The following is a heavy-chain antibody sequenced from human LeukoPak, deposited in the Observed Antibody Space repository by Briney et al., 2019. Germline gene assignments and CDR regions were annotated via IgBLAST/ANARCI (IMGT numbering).Heavy chain of an antibody. D-gene: IGHD6-19*01. CDR1: GGSISSYY. CDR2: IYYSGSS. Sequence: PSETLSLTCTVSGGSISSYYWSWIRQPPGKGLEWIGYIYYSGSSNYNPSLKSRVTISVDTSKNQFSLKLSSVTAADTAVYYCAREIEQWLATDGAFDIWGQGTMVTVSS. J-gene: IGHJ3*02. CDR3: AREIEQWLATDGAFDI. V-gene: IGHV4-59*01.